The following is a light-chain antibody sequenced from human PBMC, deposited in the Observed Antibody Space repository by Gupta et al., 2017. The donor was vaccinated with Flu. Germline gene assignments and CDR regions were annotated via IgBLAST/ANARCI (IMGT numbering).Light chain of an antibody. CDR3: QSYDSSRSGVV. CDR1: SSNIGAGYD. V-gene: IGLV1-40*01. Sequence: QSVLTPPPSVSRAPAPTVTISCTGSSSNIGAGYDVHWYQQLPGTAPKLLIYGNSKRPSGVPDRFSGSKSGTSASLAITGLQAEDEADYYCQSYDSSRSGVVFGGGTKLTGL. CDR2: GNS. J-gene: IGLJ2*01.